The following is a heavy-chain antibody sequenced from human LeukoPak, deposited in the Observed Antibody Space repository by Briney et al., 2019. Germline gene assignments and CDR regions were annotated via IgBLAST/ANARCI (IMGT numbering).Heavy chain of an antibody. CDR1: GGSISSYY. V-gene: IGHV4-59*01. D-gene: IGHD1-26*01. J-gene: IGHJ4*02. Sequence: SETLSLTCTVSGGSISSYYWSWIRQPPGKGLEWIGYIYYSGSTNYNPSLKSRVTISVDTSKNQFSLKLSSVTAADTAVYYCARQVGATTFGKYYFGYWGQGTLVTVSS. CDR2: IYYSGST. CDR3: ARQVGATTFGKYYFGY.